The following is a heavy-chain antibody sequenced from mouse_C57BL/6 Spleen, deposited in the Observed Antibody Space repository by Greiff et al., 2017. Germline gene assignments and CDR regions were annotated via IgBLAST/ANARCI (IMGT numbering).Heavy chain of an antibody. CDR3: ARSGTYAMDY. J-gene: IGHJ4*01. V-gene: IGHV1-82*01. Sequence: QVQLKQSGPELVKPGASVKISCKASGYAFSSSWMNWVKQRPGKGLEWIGRIYPGDGDTNYNGKFKGKATLTADKSSSTAYMQLSLLTSEDSAVYVCARSGTYAMDYWGQGTSVTVSS. D-gene: IGHD2-14*01. CDR1: GYAFSSSW. CDR2: IYPGDGDT.